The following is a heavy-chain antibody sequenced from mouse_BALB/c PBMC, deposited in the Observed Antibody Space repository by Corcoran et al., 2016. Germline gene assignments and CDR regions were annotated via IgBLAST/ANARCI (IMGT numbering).Heavy chain of an antibody. CDR1: GYSITSGYY. D-gene: IGHD1-1*01. CDR2: ISYDGSN. J-gene: IGHJ1*01. Sequence: DVQLQESGPGLVKPSQSLSLTCSVTGYSITSGYYWNWIRQFPGNKLEWMGYISYDGSNNYNPSLKNRISITRDTSKNQFFLKLNSVTTEDTATYYCARGRTLYGRRYFDVWGAGTTVTVSS. V-gene: IGHV3-6*02. CDR3: ARGRTLYGRRYFDV.